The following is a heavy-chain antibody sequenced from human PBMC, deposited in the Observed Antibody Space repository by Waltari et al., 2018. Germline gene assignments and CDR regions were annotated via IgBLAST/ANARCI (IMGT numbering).Heavy chain of an antibody. CDR3: ATGPPLVGALDY. V-gene: IGHV1-24*01. Sequence: QVQLVQSGAEVKKPGASVKVSCKVSGYTLTELSRHWVRQAPGKGLEWMGGCDPEDGETLYAQKFQGRVTMTEDTSTDTAYMELSSLRSEDTAVYYCATGPPLVGALDYWGQGTLVTVSS. D-gene: IGHD1-26*01. J-gene: IGHJ4*02. CDR1: GYTLTELS. CDR2: CDPEDGET.